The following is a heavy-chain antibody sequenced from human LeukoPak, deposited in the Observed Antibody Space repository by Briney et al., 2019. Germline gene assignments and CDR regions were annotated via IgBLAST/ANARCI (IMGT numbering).Heavy chain of an antibody. CDR2: INHSGST. Sequence: PSETLSLTCAVYGGSFSGYYWSWIRQPPGKGLEWIGEINHSGSTNYNPSLRSRVPISVDTSKNQFSLKLSSVTAADTAVYYCARGPRRGYSYGPFDYWGQGTLVTVSS. J-gene: IGHJ4*02. CDR1: GGSFSGYY. V-gene: IGHV4-34*01. CDR3: ARGPRRGYSYGPFDY. D-gene: IGHD5-18*01.